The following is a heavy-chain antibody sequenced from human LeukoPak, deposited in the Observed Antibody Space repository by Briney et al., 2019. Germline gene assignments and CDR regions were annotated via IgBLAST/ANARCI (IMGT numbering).Heavy chain of an antibody. CDR1: GGSMITNY. V-gene: IGHV4-59*01. CDR3: ARRRYGDYFDY. CDR2: IYYSGST. Sequence: KSSETLSLTCTVSGGSMITNYWSWIRQPPGKGLEWIGYIYYSGSTYYNPSLKSRVTISIDTSKSQFSLKLTSVAAADTAVYHCARRRYGDYFDYWGQGTLVTVSS. D-gene: IGHD4-17*01. J-gene: IGHJ4*02.